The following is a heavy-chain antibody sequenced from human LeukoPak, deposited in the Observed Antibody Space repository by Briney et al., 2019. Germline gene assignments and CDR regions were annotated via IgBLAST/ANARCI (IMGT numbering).Heavy chain of an antibody. J-gene: IGHJ4*02. D-gene: IGHD7-27*01. V-gene: IGHV4-59*01. CDR1: GGFISSYY. CDR3: ASRKLGNDY. CDR2: IYYSGST. Sequence: PSETLSLTCTVSGGFISSYYWSWIRQPPGKGLEWIGYIYYSGSTNYNPSLKSRVTISADTSKNQFSLKLISVTAADTAVYYCASRKLGNDYWGQGTLVTVSS.